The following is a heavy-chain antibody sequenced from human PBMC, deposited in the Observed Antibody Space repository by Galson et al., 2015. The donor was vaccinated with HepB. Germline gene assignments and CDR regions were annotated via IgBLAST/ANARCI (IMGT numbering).Heavy chain of an antibody. J-gene: IGHJ4*02. CDR1: GYTFTGYY. V-gene: IGHV1-2*02. CDR2: INPNRGGT. Sequence: SVKVSCKASGYTFTGYYMHWVRQAPGQGLEWMGWINPNRGGTNYAQKFQGRVTMTRDTSISTAYMELSRLRSDDAAVYSCGRGVWGGEFDYWGQGTLVTVSS. CDR3: GRGVWGGEFDY. D-gene: IGHD3-16*01.